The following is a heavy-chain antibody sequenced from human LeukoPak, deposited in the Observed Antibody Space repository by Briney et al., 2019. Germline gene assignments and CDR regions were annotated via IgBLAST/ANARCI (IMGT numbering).Heavy chain of an antibody. CDR1: GGSFSGYY. D-gene: IGHD3-10*01. J-gene: IGHJ4*02. CDR3: ARVGVSGSYYLDY. Sequence: PSETLSLICAVYGGSFSGYYWSWIRQPPGKGLEWIGEINHSGSTNYNPSLKSRVTISVDTSKNQFSLKLSSVTAADTAVYYCARVGVSGSYYLDYWGQGTLVTVSS. V-gene: IGHV4-34*01. CDR2: INHSGST.